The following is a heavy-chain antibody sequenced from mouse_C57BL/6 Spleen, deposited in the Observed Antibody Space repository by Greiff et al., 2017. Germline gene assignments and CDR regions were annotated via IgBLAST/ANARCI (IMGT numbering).Heavy chain of an antibody. V-gene: IGHV1-52*01. Sequence: QVQLQQPGAELVRPGSSVKLSCKASGYTFTSYWMHWVKQRPIQGLEWIGNIDPSDSETNYNQKFKDKATLTVDKSSSTAYMQLSSLKSEDSAVYYCARTVTWYFDVWGTGTTVTVSS. CDR3: ARTVTWYFDV. CDR2: IDPSDSET. J-gene: IGHJ1*03. CDR1: GYTFTSYW. D-gene: IGHD2-13*01.